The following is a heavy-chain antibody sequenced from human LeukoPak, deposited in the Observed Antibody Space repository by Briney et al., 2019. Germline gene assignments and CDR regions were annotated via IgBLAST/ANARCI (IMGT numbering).Heavy chain of an antibody. CDR3: ARIYPRYSSSWRDAFDL. CDR1: GYSFSSYW. D-gene: IGHD6-13*01. V-gene: IGHV5-51*01. CDR2: IYPGDSDT. J-gene: IGHJ3*01. Sequence: GESLKISCKGSGYSFSSYWIGWVRQMPRKSLELMGIIYPGDSDTRYSPSFKGQVTISADKSLSTAYLQWSSLKASDTATHYCARIYPRYSSSWRDAFDLWGQGTMVTVSS.